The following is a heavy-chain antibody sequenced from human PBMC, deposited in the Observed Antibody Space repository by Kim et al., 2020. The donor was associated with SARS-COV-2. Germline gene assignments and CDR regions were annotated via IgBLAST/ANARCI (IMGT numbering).Heavy chain of an antibody. V-gene: IGHV6-1*01. CDR2: N. J-gene: IGHJ6*02. CDR3: AKTKGGGGGMDV. D-gene: IGHD1-7*01. Sequence: NDYAASVKSRITINPDTSENQFSLQLNSVTPEDTAVYYCAKTKGGGGGMDVWGQGTTVTVSS.